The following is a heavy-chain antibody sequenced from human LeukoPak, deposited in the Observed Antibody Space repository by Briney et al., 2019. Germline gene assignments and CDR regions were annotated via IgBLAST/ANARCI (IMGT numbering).Heavy chain of an antibody. CDR3: ARDETLEFGRGAFDI. Sequence: KFQGRVTITRDTSASTAYMELSSLRSEDTAVYYCARDETLEFGRGAFDIWGQGTMVTVSS. V-gene: IGHV1-3*01. J-gene: IGHJ3*02. D-gene: IGHD1-26*01.